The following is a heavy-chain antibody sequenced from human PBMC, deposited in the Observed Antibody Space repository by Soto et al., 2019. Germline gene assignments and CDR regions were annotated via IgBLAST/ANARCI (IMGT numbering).Heavy chain of an antibody. V-gene: IGHV3-23*01. J-gene: IGHJ5*02. Sequence: WGSLRLSCAASGFLFENFGMSWVRQAPGKGLEWISSISGSGFKKYYADSLKGRFTISRDNSKSTVYLELNNLSAEDTAVYHCAKNQGVELVPLATVDWFDPWGQGSVVTVSS. CDR3: AKNQGVELVPLATVDWFDP. D-gene: IGHD1-26*01. CDR1: GFLFENFG. CDR2: ISGSGFKK.